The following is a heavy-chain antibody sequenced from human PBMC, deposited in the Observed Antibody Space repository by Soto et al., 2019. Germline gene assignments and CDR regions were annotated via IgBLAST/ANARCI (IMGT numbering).Heavy chain of an antibody. Sequence: EVQLLDSGGGLVQPGGSLRISCAASGFTFNNYAMTWVRQAPGKGLEWASAISGGGGTTSYADSVKGRFTVSRDGSKNTMYLQMSSLRAEDTALYYCAKGRGGSGSLTPRVDFWGQGTLVTVSS. CDR2: ISGGGGTT. CDR1: GFTFNNYA. V-gene: IGHV3-23*01. J-gene: IGHJ4*02. CDR3: AKGRGGSGSLTPRVDF. D-gene: IGHD3-10*01.